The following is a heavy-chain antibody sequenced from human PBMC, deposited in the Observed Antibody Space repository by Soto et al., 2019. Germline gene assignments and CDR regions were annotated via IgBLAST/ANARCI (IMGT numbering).Heavy chain of an antibody. Sequence: SGPTLVNPTQTLTLTCTFSGFSLSTSGVGVGWIRQPPGKALEWLALIYWNDDKRYSPSLKSRLTITKDTSKNQVVLTMTNMDPVDTATYYRAHRMYGPSPYYFDYWGQGTLVTVSS. CDR2: IYWNDDK. CDR1: GFSLSTSGVG. D-gene: IGHD2-8*01. V-gene: IGHV2-5*01. J-gene: IGHJ4*02. CDR3: AHRMYGPSPYYFDY.